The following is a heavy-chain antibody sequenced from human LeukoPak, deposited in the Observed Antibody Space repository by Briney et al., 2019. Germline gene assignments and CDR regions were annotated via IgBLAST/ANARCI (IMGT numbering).Heavy chain of an antibody. Sequence: PGGSLRLSCAASGFTFGNYAMGWVRQAPGKGLEWVSAITASGGNTYYADSVKGRLTISRDNSKNTLYLQVNSLRAEDTAVYYCAKGNGYSYGRYYFDYWGQGTLVTVSS. D-gene: IGHD5-18*01. CDR2: ITASGGNT. J-gene: IGHJ4*02. CDR3: AKGNGYSYGRYYFDY. V-gene: IGHV3-23*01. CDR1: GFTFGNYA.